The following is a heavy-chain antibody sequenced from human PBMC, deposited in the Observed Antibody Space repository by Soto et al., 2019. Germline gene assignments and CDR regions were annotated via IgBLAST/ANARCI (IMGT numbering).Heavy chain of an antibody. CDR1: GYTFTNYD. CDR2: INVYNGKT. Sequence: QVQLVQSGGEVAKPGASVKVSCKASGYTFTNYDLNWVRQAPGLGLEWMGWINVYNGKTNYAQKFQARVTMTTDTSTNAVYMELRSLRSDDTAVYYCARGPDPTYSDDWGQGTLVIVSS. CDR3: ARGPDPTYSDD. J-gene: IGHJ4*02. V-gene: IGHV1-18*01.